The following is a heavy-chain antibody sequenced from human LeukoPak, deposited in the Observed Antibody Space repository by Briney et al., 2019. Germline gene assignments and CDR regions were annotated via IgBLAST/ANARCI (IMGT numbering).Heavy chain of an antibody. CDR2: INPNSGGT. CDR1: GYTFTGYY. V-gene: IGHV1-2*02. D-gene: IGHD3-22*01. CDR3: ARAEGPEGIVVTLFDY. Sequence: ASVKVSCKASGYTFTGYYMHWVRQAPGQGLEWMGWINPNSGGTNYAQKFQGRVTMTRDTSISTAFMELSRLRSDDTAVYYCARAEGPEGIVVTLFDYWGQGTLVTVSS. J-gene: IGHJ4*02.